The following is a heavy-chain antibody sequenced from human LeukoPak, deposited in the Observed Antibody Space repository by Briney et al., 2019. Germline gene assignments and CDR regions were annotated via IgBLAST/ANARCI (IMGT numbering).Heavy chain of an antibody. J-gene: IGHJ4*02. CDR2: ISSSSSYI. V-gene: IGHV3-21*01. Sequence: GGSLRLSCAASGFTFSSYSMNWVRQAPGKGLEWVSSISSSSSYIYYADSVKGRFTISRDNAKNSLYLQMNSLRAEDTAVYYRARTRQYSRGPFDYWGQGTLVTVSS. CDR3: ARTRQYSRGPFDY. D-gene: IGHD6-19*01. CDR1: GFTFSSYS.